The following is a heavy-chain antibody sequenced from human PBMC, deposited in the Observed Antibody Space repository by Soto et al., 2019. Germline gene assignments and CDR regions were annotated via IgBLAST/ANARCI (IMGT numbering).Heavy chain of an antibody. CDR1: GGSISSSNW. V-gene: IGHV4-4*02. CDR3: ARDSSGSFDY. J-gene: IGHJ4*02. D-gene: IGHD6-19*01. CDR2: IYHSGST. Sequence: QVQLQESGPGLVKPSGTLSLTCAVSGGSISSSNWWTWVRQPPGKGLEWIGEIYHSGSTNYNPSLQSRVTQXXDNSKNQFSLKLSSVAAADTAVYYCARDSSGSFDYWGEGTLVTVTS.